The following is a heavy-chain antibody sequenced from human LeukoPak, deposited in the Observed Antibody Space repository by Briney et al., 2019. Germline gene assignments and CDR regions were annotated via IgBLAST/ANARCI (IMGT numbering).Heavy chain of an antibody. CDR1: GGSLSSSSYY. CDR3: VKSGGYGLIDY. V-gene: IGHV4-39*01. J-gene: IGHJ4*02. CDR2: IYYCGRT. D-gene: IGHD1-26*01. Sequence: SETLSLTCTVSGGSLSSSSYYWGWIRQPPGKGLEGIGSIYYCGRTYYNPSLKSRVTISVDTSKNQFSLRLNSVTAADTAMYYCVKSGGYGLIDYWGQGTLVTVSS.